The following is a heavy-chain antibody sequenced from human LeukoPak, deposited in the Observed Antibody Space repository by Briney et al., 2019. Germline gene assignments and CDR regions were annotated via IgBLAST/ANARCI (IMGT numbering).Heavy chain of an antibody. Sequence: ASVKVSCKASGYTFTSYGISWVRQAPGQGLEWMGWISAYNGNTNYAQKLQGRVTMTTDTSTSTAYMELRSLRSDDTAVYYCARDYAARGSGSPYTLYLWGQGTLVTVSS. CDR1: GYTFTSYG. J-gene: IGHJ4*02. CDR2: ISAYNGNT. D-gene: IGHD3-10*01. V-gene: IGHV1-18*01. CDR3: ARDYAARGSGSPYTLYL.